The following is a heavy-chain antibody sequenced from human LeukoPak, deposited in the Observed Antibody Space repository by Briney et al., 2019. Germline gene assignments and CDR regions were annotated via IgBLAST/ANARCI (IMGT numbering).Heavy chain of an antibody. D-gene: IGHD1-1*01. V-gene: IGHV4-38-2*01. J-gene: IGHJ4*02. CDR3: ARGRQLERRGFDY. Sequence: PSETLSLTCAVSGYSTSSGYYWGWIRQSPGKGLEWIGSIYHSGSTNYNPSLKSRVTISVDTSKNQFSLKLSSVTAADTAVYYCARGRQLERRGFDYWGQGTLVTVSS. CDR2: IYHSGST. CDR1: GYSTSSGYY.